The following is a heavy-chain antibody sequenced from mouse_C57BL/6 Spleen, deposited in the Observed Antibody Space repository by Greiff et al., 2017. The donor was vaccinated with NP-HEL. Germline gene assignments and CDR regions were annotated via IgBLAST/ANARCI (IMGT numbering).Heavy chain of an antibody. J-gene: IGHJ1*03. CDR1: GYTFTDYY. Sequence: EVQLQQSGPELVKPGASVKISCKASGYTFTDYYMNWVKQSHGKSLEWIGDINPNNGGTSYNQKFKGKATLTVDKSSSTAYMELRSLTSEDSAVYYCARGAYYGNFYWYFDVWGTGTTVTVSS. D-gene: IGHD2-10*01. CDR3: ARGAYYGNFYWYFDV. V-gene: IGHV1-26*01. CDR2: INPNNGGT.